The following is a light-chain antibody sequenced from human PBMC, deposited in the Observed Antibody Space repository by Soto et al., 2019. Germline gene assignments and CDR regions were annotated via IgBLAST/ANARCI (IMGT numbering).Light chain of an antibody. V-gene: IGLV2-23*01. CDR1: SSDVGKYNL. CDR2: EDI. J-gene: IGLJ2*01. Sequence: QSALTQPASVSGSPGQSSTISCTGSSSDVGKYNLVSWYQHHPGKAPKLMIYEDIERPSGVSNRFSGSKSGNTASLTISGLQTEDEADYYCCSYAGGTSVVFGGGTKLTVL. CDR3: CSYAGGTSVV.